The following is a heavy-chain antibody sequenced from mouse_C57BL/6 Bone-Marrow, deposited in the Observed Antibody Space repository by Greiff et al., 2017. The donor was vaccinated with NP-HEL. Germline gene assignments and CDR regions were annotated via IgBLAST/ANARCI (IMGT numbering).Heavy chain of an antibody. Sequence: EVKLMESGGDLVKPGGSLKLSCAASGFTFSSYGMSWVRQTPDKRLEWVATISSGGSYTYYPDSVKGRFTISRDNAKNTLYLQMSSLKSEDTAMYYCARRPITTVVANWDFDVWGTGTTVTVSS. CDR3: ARRPITTVVANWDFDV. J-gene: IGHJ1*03. D-gene: IGHD1-1*01. CDR2: ISSGGSYT. V-gene: IGHV5-6*02. CDR1: GFTFSSYG.